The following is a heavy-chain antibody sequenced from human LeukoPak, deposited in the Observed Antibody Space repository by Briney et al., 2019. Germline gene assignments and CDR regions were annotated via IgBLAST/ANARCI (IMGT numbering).Heavy chain of an antibody. D-gene: IGHD5-18*01. Sequence: SETLSLTCAVYGGSFSGYYWSWIRQPPGKGLEWIGEINHSGGTYYTPSLKSRVTISVDTSKNQFSLNLISVTAADTAVYYCARVGFGYSYGPFDYWGQGTLVTVSS. V-gene: IGHV4-34*01. CDR1: GGSFSGYY. CDR3: ARVGFGYSYGPFDY. J-gene: IGHJ4*02. CDR2: INHSGGT.